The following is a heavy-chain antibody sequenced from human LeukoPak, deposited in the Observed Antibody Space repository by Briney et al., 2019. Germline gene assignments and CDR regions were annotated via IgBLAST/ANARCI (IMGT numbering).Heavy chain of an antibody. V-gene: IGHV1-18*01. CDR1: VYTFTSYG. Sequence: GASVTVSCKASVYTFTSYGISWVRQAPGQGREWMGWISAYNGNTNYAQKLQGRVTMTTDTSTSTAYMELRSLRSDDTAVYYCARVVAVAGTPLFDYWGQGTLVTVSS. D-gene: IGHD6-19*01. J-gene: IGHJ4*02. CDR2: ISAYNGNT. CDR3: ARVVAVAGTPLFDY.